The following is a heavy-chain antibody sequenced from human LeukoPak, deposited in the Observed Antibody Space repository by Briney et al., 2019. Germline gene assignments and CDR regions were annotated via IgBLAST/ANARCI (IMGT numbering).Heavy chain of an antibody. CDR3: ARGIVVVPAAIGVLNLWLDP. J-gene: IGHJ5*02. CDR1: GGSISSGGYY. D-gene: IGHD2-2*02. CDR2: IYYSGST. Sequence: SQTLSLTCTVSGGSISSGGYYWSWIRQHPGKGLEWIGYIYYSGSTYYNPSLKSRVTISVDTSKNQFSLKLSSVTAADTAVYYGARGIVVVPAAIGVLNLWLDPWGQGTLVTVSS. V-gene: IGHV4-31*03.